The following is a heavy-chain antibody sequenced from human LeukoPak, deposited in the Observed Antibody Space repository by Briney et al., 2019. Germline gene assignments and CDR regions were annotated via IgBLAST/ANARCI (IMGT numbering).Heavy chain of an antibody. D-gene: IGHD3-10*01. Sequence: GGSLRLSCAASGLTFSTYSFNWVRQAPGKGLEWVSYITPSTSTIYYADSVKGRFTISRDNAKNSLYLQMNSLRAEDTAVYYCARDDRASYYYYYMDVWGKGTTVTVSS. CDR1: GLTFSTYS. CDR3: ARDDRASYYYYYMDV. J-gene: IGHJ6*03. CDR2: ITPSTSTI. V-gene: IGHV3-48*04.